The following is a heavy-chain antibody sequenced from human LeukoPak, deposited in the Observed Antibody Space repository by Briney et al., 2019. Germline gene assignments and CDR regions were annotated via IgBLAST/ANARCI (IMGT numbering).Heavy chain of an antibody. CDR3: TTGGVVVVAATHAPYYYYYYMDV. D-gene: IGHD2-15*01. J-gene: IGHJ6*03. V-gene: IGHV3-15*01. CDR2: IKSKTDGGTT. CDR1: GFTFSNAW. Sequence: GGSLRLSCAASGFTFSNAWMSWVRQAPGKGLEWVGRIKSKTDGGTTDYAAPVKGRFTISRDDSKNTLYLQMNSLKTEVTAVYYCTTGGVVVVAATHAPYYYYYYMDVWGKGTTVTVSS.